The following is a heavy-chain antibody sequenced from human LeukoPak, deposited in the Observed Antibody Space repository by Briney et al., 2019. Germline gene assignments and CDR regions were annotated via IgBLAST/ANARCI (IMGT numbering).Heavy chain of an antibody. Sequence: PGGSLRLSCAASGFTVSYNHMSWVRQAPGKGLEWVSLIYSHGATDYADSVKGRFTISRDTSKNTLYLQMNSLRAEDTAAYFCATYNNGLHFFDYWGQGTLVTVSS. CDR1: GFTVSYNH. J-gene: IGHJ4*02. CDR3: ATYNNGLHFFDY. D-gene: IGHD1-14*01. CDR2: IYSHGAT. V-gene: IGHV3-53*01.